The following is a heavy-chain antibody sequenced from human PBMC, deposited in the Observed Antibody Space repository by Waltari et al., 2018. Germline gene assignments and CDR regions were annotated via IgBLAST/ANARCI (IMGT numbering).Heavy chain of an antibody. V-gene: IGHV4-38-2*01. CDR3: ARLGGGDAFDI. CDR2: IYHSGIT. J-gene: IGHJ3*02. Sequence: QVQLQESGPGLVKPSETLSLTCAVSGYSISSGYYWGWIRQPPGKGLEWIGSIYHSGITYYNPPRKSRVTISVDTSKNQVSLKRSSVTAADTAVYYCARLGGGDAFDIWGQGTMVTVSS. D-gene: IGHD3-16*01. CDR1: GYSISSGYY.